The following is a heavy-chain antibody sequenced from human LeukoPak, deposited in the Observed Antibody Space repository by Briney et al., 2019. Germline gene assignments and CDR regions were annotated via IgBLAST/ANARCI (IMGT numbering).Heavy chain of an antibody. D-gene: IGHD5-12*01. CDR2: IYYSGST. CDR3: ARDPVATPRFLDS. V-gene: IGHV4-39*07. CDR1: GGSISSSSYY. Sequence: PSETLSLTCTVSGGSISSSSYYWGWIRQPPGKGLEWIGSIYYSGSTHYNPSLKSRVAISVDTSKNQFSLKVSFVTAADTAVYYCARDPVATPRFLDSWGQGTLVIVSS. J-gene: IGHJ4*02.